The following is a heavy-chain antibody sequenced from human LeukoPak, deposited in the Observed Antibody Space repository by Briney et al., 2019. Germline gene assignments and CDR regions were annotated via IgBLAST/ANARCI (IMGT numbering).Heavy chain of an antibody. CDR2: IRQDGSDK. J-gene: IGHJ4*02. D-gene: IGHD5-18*01. Sequence: GGSLRLSCAASGFTFSNSTFNWVRQAPGKGLEWVANIRQDGSDKYYVDSVKGRFTISRDNAKNSLYMQMNSLRAEDTAVYYCARGGDNYGYIFDYWGQGTLVTVSS. CDR1: GFTFSNST. V-gene: IGHV3-7*04. CDR3: ARGGDNYGYIFDY.